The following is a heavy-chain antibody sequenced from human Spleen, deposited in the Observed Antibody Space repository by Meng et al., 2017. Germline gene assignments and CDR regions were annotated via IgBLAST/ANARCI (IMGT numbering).Heavy chain of an antibody. CDR3: ANDAGCIPGTMFGY. J-gene: IGHJ4*02. D-gene: IGHD2-21*01. V-gene: IGHV3-23*01. CDR2: ISAGGENT. Sequence: GGSLRLSCAASGFTFSSYSMTWVRQAPGKGLEWVSTISAGGENTHYADSVKGRFTISRDNSKDTFYLQMNSLKAEDTAEYYCANDAGCIPGTMFGYWGQGTLVTVSS. CDR1: GFTFSSYS.